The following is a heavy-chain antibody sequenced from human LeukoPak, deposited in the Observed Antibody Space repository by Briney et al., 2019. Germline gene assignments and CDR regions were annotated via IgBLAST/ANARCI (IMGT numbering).Heavy chain of an antibody. Sequence: ASVKVSCKASGYTFTGYYMHWVRQAPGQGLEWMGWINPNSGGTNYAQKFQGRVTMTRDTSISTAYMELSRLRSDDTAVYYCARVVVHYGGNSHYYYGMDVWGQGTTVTVSS. V-gene: IGHV1-2*02. D-gene: IGHD4-23*01. CDR3: ARVVVHYGGNSHYYYGMDV. CDR2: INPNSGGT. J-gene: IGHJ6*02. CDR1: GYTFTGYY.